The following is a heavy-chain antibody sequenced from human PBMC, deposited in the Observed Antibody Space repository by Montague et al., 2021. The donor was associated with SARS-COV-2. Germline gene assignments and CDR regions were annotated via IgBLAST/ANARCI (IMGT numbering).Heavy chain of an antibody. J-gene: IGHJ6*02. D-gene: IGHD2-2*01. Sequence: TLSLTCTVSGGSISSGGYYWSWIRQHPGKGLEWIGYIYYSGSTYYXXXLKSRVTISVDTSKNQFSLKLSSVTAADTAVYYRATESVVPASLYYYGMDVWGQGTTVTVSS. CDR1: GGSISSGGYY. CDR3: ATESVVPASLYYYGMDV. V-gene: IGHV4-31*03. CDR2: IYYSGST.